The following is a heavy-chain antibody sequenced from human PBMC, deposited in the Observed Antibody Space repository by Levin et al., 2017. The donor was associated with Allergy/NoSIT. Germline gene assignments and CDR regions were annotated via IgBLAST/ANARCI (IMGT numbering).Heavy chain of an antibody. CDR1: GFTFTSSA. J-gene: IGHJ4*02. Sequence: SVKVSCKASGFTFTSSAMQWVRQARGQRLEWIGWIVVGSGNTNYAQKFQERVTITRDMSTSTAYMELSSLRSEDTAVYYCAADPTYYYDSSGLDYWGQGTLVTVSS. V-gene: IGHV1-58*02. CDR2: IVVGSGNT. CDR3: AADPTYYYDSSGLDY. D-gene: IGHD3-22*01.